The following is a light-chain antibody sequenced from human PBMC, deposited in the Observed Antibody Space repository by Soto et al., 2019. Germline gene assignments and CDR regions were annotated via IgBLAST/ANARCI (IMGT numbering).Light chain of an antibody. J-gene: IGKJ1*01. CDR2: GVS. Sequence: EIVLTQSPDTVSVSPGESATLSCRASQSISSSKLAWYQQNPGQAPRLLLYGVSNRATGIPARFSGSGSGTEFTLTISSLQSEDLAVYYCQQYNNWPWTFGQGTKVDI. CDR3: QQYNNWPWT. CDR1: QSISSS. V-gene: IGKV3-15*01.